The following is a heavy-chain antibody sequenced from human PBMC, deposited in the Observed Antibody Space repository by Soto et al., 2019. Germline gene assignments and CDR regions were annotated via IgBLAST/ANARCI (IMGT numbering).Heavy chain of an antibody. V-gene: IGHV4-59*01. CDR3: ASIMVEYYDFPSGMDV. D-gene: IGHD3-3*01. J-gene: IGHJ6*02. Sequence: SETLSLTCTVSGGSISSYYWSWIRQPPGKGLEWIGYIYYSGSTNYNPSLKSRVTISVDTSKNQFSLKLSSVTAADTAVYYCASIMVEYYDFPSGMDVWGQGTTVTVSS. CDR1: GGSISSYY. CDR2: IYYSGST.